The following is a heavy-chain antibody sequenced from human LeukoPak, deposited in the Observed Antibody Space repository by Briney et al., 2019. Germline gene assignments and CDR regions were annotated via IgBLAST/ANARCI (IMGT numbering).Heavy chain of an antibody. V-gene: IGHV3-21*04. CDR3: ARVDSSGSHWVSLDP. J-gene: IGHJ5*02. CDR1: GFTFSSYS. Sequence: GGSLRLSCAASGFTFSSYSMNWVRQAPGKGLEWVSSISSSSSYIYYADSMKGRFTISRDNAKNSLYLQMNSLRAEDTAVYYCARVDSSGSHWVSLDPWGQGTLVTVSS. CDR2: ISSSSSYI. D-gene: IGHD1-26*01.